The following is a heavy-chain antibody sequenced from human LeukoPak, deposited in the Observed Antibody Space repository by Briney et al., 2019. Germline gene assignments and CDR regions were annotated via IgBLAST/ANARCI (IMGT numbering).Heavy chain of an antibody. Sequence: KSSETLSLTCSVSGDSISGNIFYWTWIRQAPGKGLKWIGNIYHTGSTYYNPSLKSRVTISVDTSKNQFSLNLTSVTAADTAVYYCASDFTIFGVVLSAFNIWGRGRMVTVSS. CDR2: IYHTGST. CDR3: ASDFTIFGVVLSAFNI. CDR1: GDSISGNIFY. J-gene: IGHJ3*02. D-gene: IGHD3-3*01. V-gene: IGHV4-39*01.